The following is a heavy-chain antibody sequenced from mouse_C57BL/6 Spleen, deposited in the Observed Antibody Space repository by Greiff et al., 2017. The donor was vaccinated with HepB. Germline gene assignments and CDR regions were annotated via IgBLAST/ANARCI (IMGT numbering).Heavy chain of an antibody. J-gene: IGHJ2*01. D-gene: IGHD1-1*01. CDR1: GYTFTSYW. CDR2: INPSNGGT. Sequence: QVQLKQSGTELVKPGASVKLSCKASGYTFTSYWMHWVKQRPGQGLEWIGNINPSNGGTNYNEKFKSKATLTVDKSSSTAYMQLSSLTSEDSAVYYCARMGTTVVTPFDYWGQGTTLTVSS. V-gene: IGHV1-53*01. CDR3: ARMGTTVVTPFDY.